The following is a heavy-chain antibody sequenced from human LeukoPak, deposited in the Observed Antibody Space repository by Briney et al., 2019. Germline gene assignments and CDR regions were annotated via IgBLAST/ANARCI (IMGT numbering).Heavy chain of an antibody. J-gene: IGHJ4*02. Sequence: GGSLRLSCAASGFTFTTFWMTWVRQAPGKGPEWVANIGPDGRSKYYVDSVRGRFTISRDNAKDSLFLQMNSLRADDTAMYFCTRVGVGGYWGQGTLVTVSS. CDR1: GFTFTTFW. V-gene: IGHV3-7*01. CDR3: TRVGVGGY. D-gene: IGHD3-16*01. CDR2: IGPDGRSK.